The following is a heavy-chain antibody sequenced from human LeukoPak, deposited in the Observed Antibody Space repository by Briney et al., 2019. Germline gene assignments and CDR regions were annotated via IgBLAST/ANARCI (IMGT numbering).Heavy chain of an antibody. CDR2: IYYSGST. V-gene: IGHV4-31*03. CDR1: GGSISSGGYY. D-gene: IGHD6-13*01. Sequence: SQTLSLTCTVSGGSISSGGYYWSWIRQHPGKGLEWIGYIYYSGSTYYNPSLKSRVTISVDTSKNQFSLKLSSVTAADTAVYYCARDRDAGYSSSWYAYGMDVWGQGTTVTVSS. J-gene: IGHJ6*02. CDR3: ARDRDAGYSSSWYAYGMDV.